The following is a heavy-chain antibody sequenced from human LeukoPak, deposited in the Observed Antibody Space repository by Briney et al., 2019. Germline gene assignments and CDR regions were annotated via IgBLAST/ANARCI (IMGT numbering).Heavy chain of an antibody. Sequence: GGSLRLSCAASGFTVSSNYMSWVRQAPGKGLEWVSGISWDSGSIGYADSVKGRFTISRDNAKNSLYLQMNSLRAEDMALYYCAKVSSFGVDDAFDIWGQGTMVTVSS. CDR2: ISWDSGSI. V-gene: IGHV3-9*03. J-gene: IGHJ3*02. D-gene: IGHD3-3*01. CDR1: GFTVSSNY. CDR3: AKVSSFGVDDAFDI.